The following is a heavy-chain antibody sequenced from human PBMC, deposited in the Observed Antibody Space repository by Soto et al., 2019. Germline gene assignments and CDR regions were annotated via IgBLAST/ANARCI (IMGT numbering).Heavy chain of an antibody. D-gene: IGHD5-12*01. J-gene: IGHJ6*02. V-gene: IGHV5-51*01. CDR3: ARLPPIVAAYYYYYGMDV. CDR1: GYSFTSYW. CDR2: IYPGDSDT. Sequence: GESLKISCKGSGYSFTSYWIGWVRQMPGKGLEWMGIIYPGDSDTRYSPSFQGQVTISADKSISTAYLQWSSLKASDTAMYYCARLPPIVAAYYYYYGMDVWGQGTTVTVSS.